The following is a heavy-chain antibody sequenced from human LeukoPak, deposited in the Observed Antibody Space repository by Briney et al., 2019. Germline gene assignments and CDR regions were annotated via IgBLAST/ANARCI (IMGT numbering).Heavy chain of an antibody. Sequence: HPGGSLRLSCAASGFTVSSNYMSWVRQAPGKGLEWVSAISGSGGSTYYADSVKGRFTISRDNSKNTLYLQMNSLRAEDTAVYYCAKDYCSGGSCYPFDYWGQGTLVTVSS. CDR3: AKDYCSGGSCYPFDY. CDR2: ISGSGGST. D-gene: IGHD2-15*01. V-gene: IGHV3-23*01. J-gene: IGHJ4*02. CDR1: GFTVSSNY.